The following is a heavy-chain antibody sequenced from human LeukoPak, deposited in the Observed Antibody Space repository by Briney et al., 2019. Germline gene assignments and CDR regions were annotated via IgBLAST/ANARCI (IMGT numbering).Heavy chain of an antibody. V-gene: IGHV4-39*01. CDR1: GGSLSSSNYY. D-gene: IGHD3-10*01. CDR2: VDYTGYT. Sequence: PSETLSLTCTVSGGSLSSSNYYWGRIRHPPGKGLEWIGSVDYTGYTYSNPSVESRVTISVDTSKSQFSLKLSSVTAADTAVYYCAKHYMGSYDNRGLDYWGQGTLVTVSS. J-gene: IGHJ4*02. CDR3: AKHYMGSYDNRGLDY.